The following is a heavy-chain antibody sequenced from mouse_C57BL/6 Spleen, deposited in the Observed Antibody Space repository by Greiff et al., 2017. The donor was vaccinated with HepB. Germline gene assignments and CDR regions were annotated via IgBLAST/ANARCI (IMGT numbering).Heavy chain of an antibody. CDR2: IDPSDSYT. J-gene: IGHJ3*01. CDR3: ARDGNFD. V-gene: IGHV1-50*01. Sequence: VQLQQPGAELVKPGASVKLSCKASGYTFTSYWMQWVKQRPGQGLEWIGEIDPSDSYTNYNQKFKGKATLTVDTSSSTAYMQLSSLTSEDSAVYYCARDGNFDWGQGTLVTVSA. CDR1: GYTFTSYW. D-gene: IGHD2-1*01.